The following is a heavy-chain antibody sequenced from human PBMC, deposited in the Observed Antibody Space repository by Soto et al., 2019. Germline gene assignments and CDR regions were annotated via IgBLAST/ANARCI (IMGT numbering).Heavy chain of an antibody. D-gene: IGHD5-12*01. V-gene: IGHV3-30*18. CDR1: GFTFSSYG. CDR2: ISYDGSNK. J-gene: IGHJ4*02. Sequence: PGGSLRLSCAASGFTFSSYGMHWVRQAPGKGLEWVAVISYDGSNKYYADSVKGRFTISRDNSKNTLYLQMNSLRAEDTAVYYCAKDGERWLHQAVYYFDYWGQGTLVTVYS. CDR3: AKDGERWLHQAVYYFDY.